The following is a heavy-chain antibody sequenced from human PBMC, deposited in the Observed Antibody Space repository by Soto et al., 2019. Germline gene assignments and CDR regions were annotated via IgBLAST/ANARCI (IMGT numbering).Heavy chain of an antibody. CDR3: ARDPDHGDFWRGWFDP. CDR1: GGSISSYY. CDR2: IYTSGST. J-gene: IGHJ5*02. V-gene: IGHV4-4*07. Sequence: QVQLQESGPGLVKPSETLSLTCTVSGGSISSYYWSWIRQPAGKGLEWIGRIYTSGSTNYNPSLKRRVTMSVDTSKNQCSLKLSSVTAADTAVYYCARDPDHGDFWRGWFDPWGQGTLVTVSS. D-gene: IGHD3-3*01.